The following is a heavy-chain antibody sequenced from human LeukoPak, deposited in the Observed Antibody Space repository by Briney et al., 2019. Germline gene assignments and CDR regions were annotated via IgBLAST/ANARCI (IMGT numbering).Heavy chain of an antibody. CDR1: GFTLDSHD. V-gene: IGHV3-13*01. Sequence: LRLSRTATGFTLDSHDIHWVRQISGQGLEWVAAVSSGFHAFFADSVQGRFTVSREDARNSLYLQMNSLRAGDTAVYYCVREARGYHYTYFDYWGQGTLVTVSS. CDR2: VSSGFHA. CDR3: VREARGYHYTYFDY. D-gene: IGHD5-18*01. J-gene: IGHJ4*02.